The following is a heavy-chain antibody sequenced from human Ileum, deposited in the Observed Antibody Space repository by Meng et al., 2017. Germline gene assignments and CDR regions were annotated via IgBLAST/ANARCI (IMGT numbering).Heavy chain of an antibody. CDR3: ARVRRGLGLRFDP. J-gene: IGHJ5*02. V-gene: IGHV4-31*03. D-gene: IGHD3/OR15-3a*01. Sequence: QVPLREPGLGLVKPSQPRSLTCTVSGGSISSGGYYWGWIRPHPGKGLEWIGYIFYSGSTYYNSSLKSRINISVDTSKNQFSLKVSSRTAADTAVYYCARVRRGLGLRFDPWGQGTLVTVSS. CDR2: IFYSGST. CDR1: GGSISSGGYY.